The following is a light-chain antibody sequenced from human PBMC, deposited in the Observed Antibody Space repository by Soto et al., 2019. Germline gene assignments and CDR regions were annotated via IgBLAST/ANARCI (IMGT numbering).Light chain of an antibody. CDR3: CSYAGSYGV. CDR1: SSDVGGYNY. V-gene: IGLV2-11*01. Sequence: QLVLTQPRSVSGSPGQSVTISCTGTSSDVGGYNYVSWYQQHPGKAPKLMIYDVSKRPSGVPDRFSGSKSGNTASLTISGLQAEDEADYYCCSYAGSYGVFGTGTKVTVL. CDR2: DVS. J-gene: IGLJ1*01.